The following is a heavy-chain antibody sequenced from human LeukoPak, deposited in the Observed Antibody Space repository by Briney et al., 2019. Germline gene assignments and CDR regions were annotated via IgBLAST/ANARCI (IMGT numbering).Heavy chain of an antibody. J-gene: IGHJ4*02. V-gene: IGHV3-30*04. CDR1: GFTFSSYA. D-gene: IGHD3-10*01. CDR2: ISYDGSNK. CDR3: ARGGFGELSSYFDY. Sequence: GGSLRLSCAASGFTFSSYAMHWVRQAPGKGLEWVAVISYDGSNKYYADSVKGRFTISRDNSKNTLYLQMNSLRAEDTAVYYCARGGFGELSSYFDYWGQGTLVTVSS.